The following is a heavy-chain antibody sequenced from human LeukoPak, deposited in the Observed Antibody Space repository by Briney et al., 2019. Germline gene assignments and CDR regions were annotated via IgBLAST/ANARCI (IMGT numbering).Heavy chain of an antibody. CDR3: ARSPWYYYDSSGYLSSDDAFDI. CDR2: IYTSGST. J-gene: IGHJ3*02. D-gene: IGHD3-22*01. Sequence: SETLSLTCTVSGGSISSGSYYWSWIRQPAGKGLEWIGRIYTSGSTNYNPSLKSRVTISVDTSKNQFSLKLSSVTAADTAVYYCARSPWYYYDSSGYLSSDDAFDIWGQGTMVTVSS. CDR1: GGSISSGSYY. V-gene: IGHV4-61*02.